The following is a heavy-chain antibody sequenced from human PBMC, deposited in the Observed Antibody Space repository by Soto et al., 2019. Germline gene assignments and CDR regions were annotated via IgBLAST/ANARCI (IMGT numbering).Heavy chain of an antibody. CDR3: ARGAVDTAMVGSFEGMDV. D-gene: IGHD5-18*01. CDR2: IYSGGST. J-gene: IGHJ6*02. CDR1: GFTVSSNY. V-gene: IGHV3-66*01. Sequence: EVQLVESGGGLVQPGGSLRLSCAASGFTVSSNYMSWVRQAPGKGLEWVSVIYSGGSTYYADSVKGRFTISRDNSKNTLYLQMNSLRAEDTAVYYCARGAVDTAMVGSFEGMDVWGQGTTVTVSS.